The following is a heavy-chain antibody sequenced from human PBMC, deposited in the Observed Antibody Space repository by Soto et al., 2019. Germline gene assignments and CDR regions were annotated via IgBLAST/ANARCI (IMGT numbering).Heavy chain of an antibody. J-gene: IGHJ4*02. CDR2: IYYSGST. CDR3: ARYQRWLQFHDY. CDR1: GGAIDSGGYY. V-gene: IGHV4-31*03. D-gene: IGHD5-12*01. Sequence: PSETLSLTCNVSGGAIDSGGYYWCWIRQHPGKGLEWIGYIYYSGSTYYNPSLKSRVSISIDTSKNQFSLKLSSVTAADTAVYYCARYQRWLQFHDYWGQGTLVTVSS.